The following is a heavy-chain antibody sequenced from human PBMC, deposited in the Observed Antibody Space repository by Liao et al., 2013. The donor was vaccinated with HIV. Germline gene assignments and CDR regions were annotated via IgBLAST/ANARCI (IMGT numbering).Heavy chain of an antibody. CDR1: GGSLSGHH. V-gene: IGHV4-34*01. J-gene: IGHJ6*04. CDR3: TNDFLQ. CDR2: VNHNGRI. D-gene: IGHD4-11*01. Sequence: VQLQQWGAGLLKPSETLSLTCAVYGGSLSGHHWSWIRQSPGKGLEWVGEVNHNGRIQYNPSLMNRVAISVDTSKRQFSLRLTSVTAADTAVYYCTNDFLQWGNGTTVIVSP.